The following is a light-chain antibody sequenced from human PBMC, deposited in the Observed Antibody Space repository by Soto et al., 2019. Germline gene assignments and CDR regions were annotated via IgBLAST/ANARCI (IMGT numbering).Light chain of an antibody. Sequence: QSVLTQPPSVSGAPGQRVTISCTGSSSNIGAGYDVHWYQQLPGTAPKLLIYGNSNRPSGVPDRFSGSKSGTSASLAITGLQAEDEADYYCQSYDSSLSGLEVLGGGTKLTVL. CDR3: QSYDSSLSGLEV. CDR2: GNS. V-gene: IGLV1-40*01. CDR1: SSNIGAGYD. J-gene: IGLJ2*01.